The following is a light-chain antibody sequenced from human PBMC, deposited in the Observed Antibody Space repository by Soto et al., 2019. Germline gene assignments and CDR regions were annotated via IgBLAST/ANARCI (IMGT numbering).Light chain of an antibody. Sequence: EIVLTQSPATTLSLYPGERATLSWRASQSVSTALVWYQQKPGQAPRLLIYDTSIRATGIPARFSGSGSGTDFTLTISSLEPEDFAVYYCQQRNSWPPTFTFGQGTRLEI. J-gene: IGKJ5*01. CDR3: QQRNSWPPTFT. CDR1: QSVSTA. CDR2: DTS. V-gene: IGKV3-11*01.